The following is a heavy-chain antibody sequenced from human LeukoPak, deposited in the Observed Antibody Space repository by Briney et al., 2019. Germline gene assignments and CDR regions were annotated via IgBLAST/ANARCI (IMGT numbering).Heavy chain of an antibody. CDR3: ARGRGVYGYWYFDL. CDR1: GFTFSSYV. V-gene: IGHV3-23*01. D-gene: IGHD2-15*01. Sequence: PGGSLRLSCAASGFTFSSYVMSWVRQAPGKGLEWVSTISGNGRNTYYADSVKGRFTISRDNSKITLYPEMNSLRAEDTAVYYCARGRGVYGYWYFDLWGRGTLVTVSS. J-gene: IGHJ2*01. CDR2: ISGNGRNT.